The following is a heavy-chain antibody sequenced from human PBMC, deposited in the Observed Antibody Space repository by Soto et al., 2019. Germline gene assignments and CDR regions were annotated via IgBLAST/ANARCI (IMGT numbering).Heavy chain of an antibody. Sequence: ASVKVSCKASGYTFTGYYMHWVRQAPGQGLEWMGWINPNSGGTNYAQKFQGWVTMTRDTSISTAYMELSRLRSDDTAVYYCARVRWELLRASAFDIWGQGTMVTVSS. CDR2: INPNSGGT. J-gene: IGHJ3*02. D-gene: IGHD1-26*01. CDR1: GYTFTGYY. V-gene: IGHV1-2*04. CDR3: ARVRWELLRASAFDI.